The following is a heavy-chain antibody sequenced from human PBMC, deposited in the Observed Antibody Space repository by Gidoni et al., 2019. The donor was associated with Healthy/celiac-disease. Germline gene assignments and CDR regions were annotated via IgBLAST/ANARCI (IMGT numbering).Heavy chain of an antibody. V-gene: IGHV3-33*01. CDR3: ARDRNVAAAGSSYSFDY. D-gene: IGHD6-13*01. Sequence: QVQLVESGGCVVQPGRYLRLSCAASGFPFSSYGRHWVRQAPGKVLEGVAGIWYDGSKKYYADSVKGRFTISRENSKNTLYLQMNSLRAEDTAVYYGARDRNVAAAGSSYSFDYWGQGTLVTVSS. J-gene: IGHJ4*02. CDR2: IWYDGSKK. CDR1: GFPFSSYG.